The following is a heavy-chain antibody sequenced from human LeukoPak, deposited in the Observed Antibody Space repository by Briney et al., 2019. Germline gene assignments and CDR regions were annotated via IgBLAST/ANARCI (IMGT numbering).Heavy chain of an antibody. D-gene: IGHD2-2*01. CDR3: AKGTDFDS. J-gene: IGHJ4*02. CDR2: ITGSGAST. Sequence: PGGSLRLSCAASGFTFSSYGMSWVRPAPGKGLEWVSTITGSGASTYYADSVKGRFTISRDNSKNTLYLQMNSLRAEDTAVYYCAKGTDFDSWGQGTLVTVSS. CDR1: GFTFSSYG. V-gene: IGHV3-23*01.